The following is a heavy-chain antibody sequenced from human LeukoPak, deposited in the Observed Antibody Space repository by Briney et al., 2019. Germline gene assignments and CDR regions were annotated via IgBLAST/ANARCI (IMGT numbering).Heavy chain of an antibody. CDR2: IKQDGSEK. J-gene: IGHJ4*02. CDR1: GFTFSSYW. CDR3: AREGSSGWGVRYYFDY. Sequence: PGGSLRLSCAASGFTFSSYWMSWVRQAPGKGLEWVANIKQDGSEKYYVDSVKGRFTISRDNAKNSLYLQMNSLRAEDTAVYYCAREGSSGWGVRYYFDYWGQGTLVTVSS. D-gene: IGHD6-19*01. V-gene: IGHV3-7*01.